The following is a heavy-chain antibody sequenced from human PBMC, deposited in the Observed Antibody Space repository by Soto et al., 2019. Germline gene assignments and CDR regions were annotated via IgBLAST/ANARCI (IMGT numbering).Heavy chain of an antibody. CDR3: SVPAART. CDR1: GYTFTSYG. Sequence: ASVKVSCKASGYTFTSYGISWVRQAPGQGLEWMGWISAYNGNTNYAQKLQGRVTMTTDTSTSTVYMELSSLRSEDTAVYYCSVPAARTWGQGTLVTVSS. CDR2: ISAYNGNT. D-gene: IGHD2-2*01. V-gene: IGHV1-18*01. J-gene: IGHJ5*02.